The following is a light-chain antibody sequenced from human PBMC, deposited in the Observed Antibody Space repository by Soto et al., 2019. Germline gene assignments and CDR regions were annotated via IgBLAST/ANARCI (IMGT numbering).Light chain of an antibody. CDR2: EAS. CDR3: QHYKESST. CDR1: QSISSW. Sequence: DIQMTQFPSTLSASVGDRVTITCRASQSISSWLAWYQQKPGKAPKLLIYEASSSEIGVPPRFSGSGFGTEFTLTISSLQPDDFATYYCQHYKESSTFGQGTRLEIK. V-gene: IGKV1-5*03. J-gene: IGKJ1*01.